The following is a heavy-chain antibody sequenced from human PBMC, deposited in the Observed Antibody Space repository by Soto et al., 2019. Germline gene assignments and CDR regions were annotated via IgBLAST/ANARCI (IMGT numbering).Heavy chain of an antibody. D-gene: IGHD3-10*01. Sequence: EVQLLESGGGLVQPGGSLRLSCAASGFTLGSHDMSWVREAPGEGLEWVSSISGTDGRTYYADYVKGRFTISRDNSRNTLYLQMSSLRAVNTAIYYCAKYYYPSGSNWFDPWGRGTLVTVSS. CDR2: ISGTDGRT. V-gene: IGHV3-23*01. CDR3: AKYYYPSGSNWFDP. CDR1: GFTLGSHD. J-gene: IGHJ5*02.